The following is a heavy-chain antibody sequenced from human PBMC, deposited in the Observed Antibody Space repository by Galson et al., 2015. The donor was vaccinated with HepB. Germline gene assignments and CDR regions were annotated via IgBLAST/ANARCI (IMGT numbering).Heavy chain of an antibody. J-gene: IGHJ4*02. CDR3: AREGDPYNWWSALDF. CDR1: GFTFRIHG. V-gene: IGHV3-33*01. CDR2: IWSDGTNK. D-gene: IGHD3-3*01. Sequence: SLRLSCAASGFTFRIHGMNWVRQTPGKGLEWVASIWSDGTNKYYADSVKGRFTISRDNSKNALYLQMNSLGAEDTAVYHCAREGDPYNWWSALDFWGQGTLVTVSS.